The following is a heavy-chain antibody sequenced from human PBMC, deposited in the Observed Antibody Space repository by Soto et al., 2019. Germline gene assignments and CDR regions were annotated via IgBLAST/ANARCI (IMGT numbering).Heavy chain of an antibody. CDR2: IYYGGST. J-gene: IGHJ5*02. Sequence: PSETLSLTCTVSGGSISSGDHYWSWIRQYPGKCLEWIGYIYYGGSTYYNPSLKSRVFISVDTSKNQFSLHLTSVTATDTAVYYCARGNSYGVVNWFDPWGQGTLVTVSS. D-gene: IGHD4-17*01. V-gene: IGHV4-31*03. CDR1: GGSISSGDHY. CDR3: ARGNSYGVVNWFDP.